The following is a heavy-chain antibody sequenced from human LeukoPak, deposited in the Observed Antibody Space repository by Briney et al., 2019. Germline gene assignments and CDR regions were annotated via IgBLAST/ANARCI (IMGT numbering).Heavy chain of an antibody. CDR1: GVSINSGAYY. J-gene: IGHJ4*02. CDR3: ARGEYYVGSGDY. CDR2: IYNSGSA. Sequence: SETLSLTCTVSGVSINSGAYYWTWIRQLPGKGLEYIGHIYNSGSAHYNPSLQSRLTISVDTSKRQFSLRLSSVTAADTAVYYCARGEYYVGSGDYWGQGILVTVSS. V-gene: IGHV4-31*03. D-gene: IGHD3-10*01.